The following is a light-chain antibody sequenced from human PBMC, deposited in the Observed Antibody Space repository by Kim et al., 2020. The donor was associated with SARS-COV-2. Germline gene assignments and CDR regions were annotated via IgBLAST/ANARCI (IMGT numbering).Light chain of an antibody. CDR3: QQSSSFPLT. CDR1: QSMNNY. V-gene: IGKV1-39*01. J-gene: IGKJ4*01. Sequence: ASIGDRVTITCRASQSMNNYLNWYQQKPGKAPKLLIYAASSLQSGVPARFSGSTSGTDFTLTISSLQPEDFATYYCQQSSSFPLTFGGGTKVDIK. CDR2: AAS.